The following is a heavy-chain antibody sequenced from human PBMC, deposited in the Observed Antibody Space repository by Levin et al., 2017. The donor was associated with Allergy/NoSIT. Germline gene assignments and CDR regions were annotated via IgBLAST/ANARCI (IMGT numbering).Heavy chain of an antibody. CDR3: ARGGAYFDWSYFDC. Sequence: SETLSLTCTVSGGSMSTYYWSWIRQPPGKGLEWIGYTSYTGRTSDNPSLKSRVTISIDTSKNQFSLKLTSVTATDTAVYYGARGGAYFDWSYFDCWGQGTLVTVSS. CDR1: GGSMSTYY. D-gene: IGHD3-9*01. CDR2: TSYTGRT. J-gene: IGHJ4*02. V-gene: IGHV4-59*01.